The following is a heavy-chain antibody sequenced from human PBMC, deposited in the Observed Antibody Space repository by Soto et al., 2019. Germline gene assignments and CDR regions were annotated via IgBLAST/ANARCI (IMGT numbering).Heavy chain of an antibody. Sequence: GGSPRLSCAASGLSFRSYEMNWVRQAPGKGLEWISYISSSDNTIYYAGSVKGRFTISRDNAKNSLFLQMNSLRADDTAVYYCVRPGAVAGNDYWGEGPLVTVS. CDR1: GLSFRSYE. V-gene: IGHV3-48*03. CDR3: VRPGAVAGNDY. CDR2: ISSSDNTI. J-gene: IGHJ4*02. D-gene: IGHD6-19*01.